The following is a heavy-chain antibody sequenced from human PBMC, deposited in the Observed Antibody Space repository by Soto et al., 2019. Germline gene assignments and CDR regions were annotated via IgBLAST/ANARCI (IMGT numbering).Heavy chain of an antibody. CDR1: GGSISSGGYY. D-gene: IGHD5-12*01. V-gene: IGHV4-31*03. CDR3: ARYLDTSYIVATIIGFDP. CDR2: IYYSGST. Sequence: QVQLQESGPGLVKPSQTLSLTCTVSGGSISSGGYYWSWIRQHPGKGLEWIGYIYYSGSTYYNPSLKSRVTISVDTSKNQFPLKLSSVTAADTAVYYCARYLDTSYIVATIIGFDPWGQGTLVTVSS. J-gene: IGHJ5*02.